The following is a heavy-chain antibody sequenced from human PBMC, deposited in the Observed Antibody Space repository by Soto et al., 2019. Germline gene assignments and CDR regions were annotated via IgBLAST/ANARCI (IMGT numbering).Heavy chain of an antibody. CDR1: GGSFSGYY. V-gene: IGHV4-34*01. Sequence: PSETLSLTCAVYGGSFSGYYWSWIRQPPGKGLEWIGEINHSGSTNYNPSLKSRVTLSVDTSKNQFSLKLSSVTAADTAVYYCARTRSSSWYRMYSWFDPWGQGTLVTVSS. J-gene: IGHJ5*02. CDR2: INHSGST. CDR3: ARTRSSSWYRMYSWFDP. D-gene: IGHD6-13*01.